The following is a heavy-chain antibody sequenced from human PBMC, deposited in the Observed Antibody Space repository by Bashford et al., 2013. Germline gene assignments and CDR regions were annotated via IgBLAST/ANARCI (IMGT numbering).Heavy chain of an antibody. D-gene: IGHD3-22*01. J-gene: IGHJ4*02. V-gene: IGHV3-30*18. CDR2: ISSDGSKQ. Sequence: VRQAPGKGLEWVAIISSDGSKQYYADSLKGRFTISRDNSKNTVSLQMDSLRAEDTAVYYCAKGYDSSGYYLNYWGQGTLVTVSS. CDR3: AKGYDSSGYYLNY.